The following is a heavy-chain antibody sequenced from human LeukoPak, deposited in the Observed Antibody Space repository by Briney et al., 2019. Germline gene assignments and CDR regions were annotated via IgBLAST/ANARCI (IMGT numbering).Heavy chain of an antibody. V-gene: IGHV4-61*09. D-gene: IGHD6-25*01. CDR3: ARDKYSSGFDP. CDR2: IYTSGST. J-gene: IGHJ5*02. CDR1: GGSISSGSYY. Sequence: SETLSLTCTVSGGSISSGSYYWSWIRQPAGKGLEWIGHIYTSGSTNYNPSLKSRVTISVDTSKNQFSLKLSSVTAADTAVYYCARDKYSSGFDPWGQGTLVTVSS.